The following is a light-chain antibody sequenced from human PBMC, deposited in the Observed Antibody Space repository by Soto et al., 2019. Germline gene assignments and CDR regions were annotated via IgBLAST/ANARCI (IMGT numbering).Light chain of an antibody. CDR2: NVY. CDR3: SAYADRRTYV. J-gene: IGLJ1*01. Sequence: QSVLTQPASVSGSPGQSITISSTGTSSNVGAYNFVSWHQQHPGKAPKLMIYNVYDRPSGISYRFSGSKSGNTASLTISGLQGEDEADYYCSAYADRRTYVFGTGTKVTVL. V-gene: IGLV2-14*03. CDR1: SSNVGAYNF.